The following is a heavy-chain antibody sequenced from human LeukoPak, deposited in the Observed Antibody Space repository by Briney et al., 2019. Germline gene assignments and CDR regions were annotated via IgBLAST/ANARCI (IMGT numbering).Heavy chain of an antibody. D-gene: IGHD1-14*01. J-gene: IGHJ4*02. CDR1: GFSFSTYW. Sequence: GGSLKLSCAASGFSFSTYWMSWVRQAPGKRLEWVANIKEDGSETYYVDSLRGRLTISRDNVKNSLYLQINSLRAEDTAVYYCGRDSFETDIDYWGQGTLVTVSS. CDR3: GRDSFETDIDY. V-gene: IGHV3-7*01. CDR2: IKEDGSET.